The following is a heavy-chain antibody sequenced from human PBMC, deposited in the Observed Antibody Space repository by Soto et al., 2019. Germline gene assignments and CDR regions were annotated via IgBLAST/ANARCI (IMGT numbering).Heavy chain of an antibody. D-gene: IGHD4-17*01. CDR1: GYTFTSYY. CDR3: ARDPDPLTTTAPDTFDY. Sequence: ASVKVSCKASGYTFTSYYMHWVRQAPGQGLEWMGIINPSGGSTSYAQKFQGRVTMTRDTSTSTVYMELSSLRSEDTAVYYCARDPDPLTTTAPDTFDYWGQGTLVTVSS. CDR2: INPSGGST. V-gene: IGHV1-46*01. J-gene: IGHJ4*02.